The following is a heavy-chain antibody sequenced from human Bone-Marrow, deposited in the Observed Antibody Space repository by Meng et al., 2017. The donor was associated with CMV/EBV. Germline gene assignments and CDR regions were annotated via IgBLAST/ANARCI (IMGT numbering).Heavy chain of an antibody. CDR2: ISSSGSTI. Sequence: GGSLRLSCAASGFTFSSYEMNWVRQAPGKGLEWVSYISSSGSTIYYADSVKGRFTISRDNAKNSLYLQMNSLRAEDTAVYYCARDNPIWLTGTSYYYYGMDVWGQGTTVTVSS. D-gene: IGHD1-20*01. CDR1: GFTFSSYE. J-gene: IGHJ6*02. V-gene: IGHV3-48*03. CDR3: ARDNPIWLTGTSYYYYGMDV.